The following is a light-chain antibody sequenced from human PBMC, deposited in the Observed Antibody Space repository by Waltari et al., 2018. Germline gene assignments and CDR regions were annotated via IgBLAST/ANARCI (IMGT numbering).Light chain of an antibody. V-gene: IGKV3-11*01. CDR2: DAS. CDR3: QHGHTWPLS. CDR1: QSISSH. J-gene: IGKJ4*01. Sequence: EIVLTQSPATLSLSPGERATLSCWASQSISSHIAWYQHKPGQAPRLLVYDASNRATGIPARFSGSGSGTDFTLTIGSLEPEDVAVYYCQHGHTWPLSFGGGTKVEI.